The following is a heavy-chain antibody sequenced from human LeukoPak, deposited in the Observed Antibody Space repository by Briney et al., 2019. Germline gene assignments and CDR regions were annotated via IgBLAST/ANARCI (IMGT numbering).Heavy chain of an antibody. Sequence: KPSETLSLTCAVYGGSFSGYYWSWIRQPPGKGLEWIGEINHSGSTNYNPSLKGRVTISVDTSKNQFSLKLSSVTAADTAVYYCARGASSSGSKDHNWFDPWGQGTLVTVSS. CDR3: ARGASSSGSKDHNWFDP. CDR1: GGSFSGYY. D-gene: IGHD6-19*01. V-gene: IGHV4-34*01. CDR2: INHSGST. J-gene: IGHJ5*02.